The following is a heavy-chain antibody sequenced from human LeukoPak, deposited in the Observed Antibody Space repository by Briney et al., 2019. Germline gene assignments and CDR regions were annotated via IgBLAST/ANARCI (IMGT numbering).Heavy chain of an antibody. CDR1: GFTFSDYC. CDR2: ISSSSSYT. Sequence: GRSLRLSCAASGFTFSDYCMSWIRQAPGKGLEWVSYISSSSSYTNYADSVKGRFTISRDNAKNSLYLQMNSLRAEDTAVYYCASPSSGYYHEAFDIWGQGTMVTVSS. J-gene: IGHJ3*02. V-gene: IGHV3-11*06. CDR3: ASPSSGYYHEAFDI. D-gene: IGHD3-3*01.